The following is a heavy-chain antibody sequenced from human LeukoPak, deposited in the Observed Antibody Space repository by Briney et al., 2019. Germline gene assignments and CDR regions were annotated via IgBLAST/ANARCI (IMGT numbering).Heavy chain of an antibody. Sequence: GVSLRLSCTTSGFTFSDYYMSWIRQSPGKGQEWLSYISVSGSSVSYVDSVKGRFTISRDNAKNSVYLQIDSLRVEDTAMYYCARDRQFRLHDPWGQGILVTVSS. D-gene: IGHD3-16*01. CDR1: GFTFSDYY. V-gene: IGHV3-11*01. J-gene: IGHJ5*02. CDR3: ARDRQFRLHDP. CDR2: ISVSGSSV.